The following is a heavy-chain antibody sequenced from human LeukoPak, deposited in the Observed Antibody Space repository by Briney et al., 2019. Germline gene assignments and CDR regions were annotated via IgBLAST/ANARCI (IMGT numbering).Heavy chain of an antibody. CDR1: GFTFDDYA. CDR2: ISSRSSYI. CDR3: ARDLGQYYDTSDNWFDP. J-gene: IGHJ5*02. D-gene: IGHD3-22*01. V-gene: IGHV3-21*01. Sequence: GGSLRLSCAASGFTFDDYAMHWVRQAPGKGLEWVSSISSRSSYIYYADSVKGRFTISRDNAKNTLNLQMNSLRAEDTAVYYCARDLGQYYDTSDNWFDPWGQGTLVTVSS.